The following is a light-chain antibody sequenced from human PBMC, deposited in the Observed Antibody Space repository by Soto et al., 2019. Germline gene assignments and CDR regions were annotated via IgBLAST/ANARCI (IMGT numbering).Light chain of an antibody. Sequence: DIQVTQSTFSLSASVGDRVTITCRASQPIGTHLNWYQQKPGKAPQILIYAASTLQRGVPSRFSGSGFDRDFTLTISSLQPEDLATYYCQQTYITPPITFGEGTRLEI. CDR1: QPIGTH. CDR3: QQTYITPPIT. J-gene: IGKJ5*01. CDR2: AAS. V-gene: IGKV1-39*01.